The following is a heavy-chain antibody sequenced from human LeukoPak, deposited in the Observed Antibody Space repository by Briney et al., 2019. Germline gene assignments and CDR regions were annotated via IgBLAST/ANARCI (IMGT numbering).Heavy chain of an antibody. Sequence: SETLSLTCAVSGGSISSGGYSWSWIRQPPGKGLEWIGYIYHSGSTYYNPSLKSRVTISVDRSKNRFSLKLSSVTAADTAVYYCARYIAAAELNWFDPWGQGTLVTVSS. J-gene: IGHJ5*02. V-gene: IGHV4-30-2*01. D-gene: IGHD6-13*01. CDR1: GGSISSGGYS. CDR2: IYHSGST. CDR3: ARYIAAAELNWFDP.